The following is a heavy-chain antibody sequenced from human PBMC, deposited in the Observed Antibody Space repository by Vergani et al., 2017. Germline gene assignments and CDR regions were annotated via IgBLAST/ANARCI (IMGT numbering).Heavy chain of an antibody. D-gene: IGHD2-15*01. J-gene: IGHJ4*02. CDR1: GFNFGEYG. CDR3: AKEGGGYCSGGTCYPEY. V-gene: IGHV3-30-3*02. CDR2: ISYDGSNK. Sequence: VQLVESGGDLVQPGRSLRLSCQTSGFNFGEYGVSWVRQAPGKGLEWVAVISYDGSNKYYADSVKGRFTISRDNSKNTLYLQMKSLRPEDTAVYYCAKEGGGYCSGGTCYPEYWGQGTLVIVSS.